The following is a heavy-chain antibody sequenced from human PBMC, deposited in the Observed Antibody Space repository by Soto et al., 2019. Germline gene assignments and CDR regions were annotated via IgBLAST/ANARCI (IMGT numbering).Heavy chain of an antibody. CDR2: IYWDEDK. V-gene: IGHV2-5*02. Sequence: QITLKESGPTLVKPTQTLTLTCTFSGFSLSTHTVGVAWIRQPPGKALDWLALIYWDEDKRYSPSLKSRLPITQDTSKNQVVLTMTNMDPVDTATYCSAHIVPFDYRGYNFEFWGQGILVTVSS. CDR1: GFSLSTHTVG. D-gene: IGHD3-9*01. J-gene: IGHJ4*02. CDR3: AHIVPFDYRGYNFEF.